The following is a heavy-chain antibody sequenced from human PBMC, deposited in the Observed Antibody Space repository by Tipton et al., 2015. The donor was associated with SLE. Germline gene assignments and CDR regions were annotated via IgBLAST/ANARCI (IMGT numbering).Heavy chain of an antibody. CDR2: IYHSGST. D-gene: IGHD3-22*01. J-gene: IGHJ4*02. V-gene: IGHV4-38-2*01. CDR1: GYSISSGYY. CDR3: ARHDYDDNGYYMHYFDY. Sequence: TLSLTCAVSGYSISSGYYWGWIRQPPGKGLEWIGRIYHSGSTYYNPSLQSRVTISVDTSKNQFSLKLSSVTAADTAVYYCARHDYDDNGYYMHYFDYWGQGTLVTVSS.